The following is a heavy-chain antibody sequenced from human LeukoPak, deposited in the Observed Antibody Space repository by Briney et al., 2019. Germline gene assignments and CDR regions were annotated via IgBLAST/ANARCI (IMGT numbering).Heavy chain of an antibody. CDR2: IYYIGST. CDR3: ARAPYSSSSLDTYYYYYYMDV. J-gene: IGHJ6*03. V-gene: IGHV4-59*02. Sequence: SQTLSLTCTVAAASVTSYYWSWVRQPPGKWLESLGYIYYIGSTNYNPSLKSRVTISVDTSKNHFSLKLSSVTAADTAVYYCARAPYSSSSLDTYYYYYYMDVWGKGTTVTVSS. D-gene: IGHD6-6*01. CDR1: AASVTSYY.